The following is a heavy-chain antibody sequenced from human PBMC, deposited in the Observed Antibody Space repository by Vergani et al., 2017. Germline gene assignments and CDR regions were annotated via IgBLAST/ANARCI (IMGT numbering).Heavy chain of an antibody. CDR1: GFTFSSYA. Sequence: QVQLVESGGGVVQPGRSLRLSCAASGFTFSSYAMHWVRQAPGKGLEWVAVISYDGSNKYYADSVKGRFTISRDNSKNTLYLQMNSLRADDTAVYYCAREGSNAFDIWGQGTMVTVSS. D-gene: IGHD2/OR15-2a*01. CDR3: AREGSNAFDI. V-gene: IGHV3-30*01. CDR2: ISYDGSNK. J-gene: IGHJ3*02.